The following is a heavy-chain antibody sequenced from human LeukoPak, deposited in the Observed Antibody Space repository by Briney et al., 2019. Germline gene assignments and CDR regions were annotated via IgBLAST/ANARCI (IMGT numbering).Heavy chain of an antibody. Sequence: GRSLRLSCAASGFTFSSYGMHWVRQAPGKGLEWVAVISYDGSNKYYADSVKGRFTISRDNSKNTLYLQMNSLRAEDTAVYYCVTFGNFDYWGQGTLVTVSS. CDR2: ISYDGSNK. V-gene: IGHV3-30*03. CDR1: GFTFSSYG. D-gene: IGHD2/OR15-2a*01. J-gene: IGHJ4*02. CDR3: VTFGNFDY.